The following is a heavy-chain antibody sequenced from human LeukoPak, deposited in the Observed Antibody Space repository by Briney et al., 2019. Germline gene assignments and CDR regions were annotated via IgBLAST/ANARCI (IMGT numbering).Heavy chain of an antibody. CDR2: ISHDGSR. D-gene: IGHD6-19*01. Sequence: PGRSLRLSCAASGFTFRSFGMHWVRQAPGKGLEWVAVISHDGSRYYYDAVKGRFTISRDNSKNMLYLQMNSLRAEDTAVYYCAKDRSGWTDAFDIWGQGTMVTVSS. CDR3: AKDRSGWTDAFDI. CDR1: GFTFRSFG. V-gene: IGHV3-30*18. J-gene: IGHJ3*02.